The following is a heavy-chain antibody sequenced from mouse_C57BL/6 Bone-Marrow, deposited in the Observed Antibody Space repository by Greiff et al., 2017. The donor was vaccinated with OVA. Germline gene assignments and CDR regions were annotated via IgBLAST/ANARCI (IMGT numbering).Heavy chain of an antibody. Sequence: EVQLQQSGAELVRPGASVKLSCTASGFNIKDDYMHWVKQRPEQGLEWIGWIDPENGDTEYASKFQGKATITADTSSNTAYLQLSSLTSEDTAVYYCTPIYYGYGGFAYWGQGTLVTVSA. V-gene: IGHV14-4*01. CDR1: GFNIKDDY. D-gene: IGHD2-2*01. CDR2: IDPENGDT. J-gene: IGHJ3*01. CDR3: TPIYYGYGGFAY.